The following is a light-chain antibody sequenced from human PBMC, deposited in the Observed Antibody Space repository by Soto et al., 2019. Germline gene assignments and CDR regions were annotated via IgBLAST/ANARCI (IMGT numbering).Light chain of an antibody. CDR2: DVS. CDR3: NSYRTVSTYV. J-gene: IGLJ1*01. V-gene: IGLV2-14*03. Sequence: QSVLTQPASVSGSPGQSITISCTGTSSDIGGYNFVSWYQHHPGKAPKLLIHDVSNRPSGVSSRFSGSKSGNTASLTISGLQADDEADYYCNSYRTVSTYVFGTGTKVTVL. CDR1: SSDIGGYNF.